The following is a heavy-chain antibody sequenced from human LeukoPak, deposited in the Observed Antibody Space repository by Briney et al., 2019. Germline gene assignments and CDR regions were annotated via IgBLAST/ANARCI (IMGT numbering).Heavy chain of an antibody. V-gene: IGHV3-74*01. CDR1: GFAFSNDW. Sequence: PGGSLRLSCAASGFAFSNDWMHWVRQAPGKGLMWVSRIPNDGSSPTYADSVKGRLTISRDNAKNTVYLQMNSLRAEDTAVYYCVRWHLATAGAFNWGQGTLVTVSS. J-gene: IGHJ4*02. D-gene: IGHD6-13*01. CDR3: VRWHLATAGAFN. CDR2: IPNDGSSP.